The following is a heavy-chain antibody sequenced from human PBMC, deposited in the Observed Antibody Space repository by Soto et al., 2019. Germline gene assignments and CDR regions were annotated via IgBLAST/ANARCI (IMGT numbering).Heavy chain of an antibody. CDR3: TTALIAVAGTVCFDL. V-gene: IGHV3-15*07. J-gene: IGHJ5*02. D-gene: IGHD6-19*01. CDR2: IKSKTDGGTT. CDR1: GVTFSNAW. Sequence: GGSLRLSCAASGVTFSNAWMNWVRQAPGKGLEWVGRIKSKTDGGTTDYAAPVKGRFTISRDDSKNTLYLQMNSLKTEDTAVYYCTTALIAVAGTVCFDLWCQGTLVTVSS.